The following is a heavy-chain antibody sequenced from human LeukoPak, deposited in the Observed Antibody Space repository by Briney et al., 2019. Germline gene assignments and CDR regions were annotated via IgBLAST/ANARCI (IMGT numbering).Heavy chain of an antibody. J-gene: IGHJ4*02. D-gene: IGHD2-2*01. CDR3: ARYCTSTTCYAPFY. CDR1: GFTFDDYY. CDR2: IYSGGST. V-gene: IGHV3-66*02. Sequence: GGSLRLSCAASGFTFDDYYMSWIRQAPGKGLEWVSVIYSGGSTYYADSVKGRFTISRDNSKNTLYLQMNSLRAEDTAVYYCARYCTSTTCYAPFYWGQGTLVTVSS.